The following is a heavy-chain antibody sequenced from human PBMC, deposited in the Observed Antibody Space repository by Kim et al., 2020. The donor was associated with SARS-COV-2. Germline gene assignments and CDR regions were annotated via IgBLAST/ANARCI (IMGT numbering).Heavy chain of an antibody. CDR2: IYYSGST. D-gene: IGHD6-19*01. CDR3: ARLILSSGWYSYYYYYGMDV. Sequence: SETLSLTCTVSGGSISSSSYYWGWIRQPPGKGLEWIGSIYYSGSTYYNPSLKSRVTISVDTSKNQFSLKLSSVTAADTAVYYCARLILSSGWYSYYYYYGMDVWGQGTTVTVSS. CDR1: GGSISSSSYY. J-gene: IGHJ6*02. V-gene: IGHV4-39*01.